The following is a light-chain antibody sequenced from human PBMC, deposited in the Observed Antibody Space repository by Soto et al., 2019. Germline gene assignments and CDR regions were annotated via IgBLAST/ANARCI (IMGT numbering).Light chain of an antibody. CDR1: SSDVGGYNY. Sequence: QSALTQPASVSGSPGQSITISCTGTSSDVGGYNYVSWYQHHPGKAPKLMIHEVSNRPSGVSNRFSGSKSGNTASLTISGLQAEDEADYYCSSYTSSSWVFGGGTKLTVL. CDR2: EVS. J-gene: IGLJ3*02. CDR3: SSYTSSSWV. V-gene: IGLV2-14*01.